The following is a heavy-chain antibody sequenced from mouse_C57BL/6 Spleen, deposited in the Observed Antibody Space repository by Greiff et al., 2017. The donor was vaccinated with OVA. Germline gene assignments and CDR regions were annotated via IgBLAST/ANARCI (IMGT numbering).Heavy chain of an antibody. D-gene: IGHD2-4*01. V-gene: IGHV1-61*01. CDR2: IYPSDSET. J-gene: IGHJ4*01. CDR3: AGGYDCDGVYYAMDY. Sequence: QVQLQQPGAELVRPGSSVKLSCKASGYTFTSYWMDWVKQRPGQGLEWIGNIYPSDSETHYNQKFKDKATLTVDKSSSTAYMQLSSLTSEDSAVYYCAGGYDCDGVYYAMDYWGQGTSVTVSS. CDR1: GYTFTSYW.